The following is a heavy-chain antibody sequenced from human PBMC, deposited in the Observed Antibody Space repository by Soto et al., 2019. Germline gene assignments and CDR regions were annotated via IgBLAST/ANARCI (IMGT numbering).Heavy chain of an antibody. CDR1: GYSFTSYW. J-gene: IGHJ3*02. V-gene: IGHV5-51*01. Sequence: PGESLKISCKGSGYSFTSYWIGWVRQMPGKGLEWMGIIYPGDSDTRYSPSFQGQVTISADKSISTAYLQWSSLKASDTAMYYCARPPGGVKWLVRGGDAFDIWGQGTMVTVSS. D-gene: IGHD6-19*01. CDR3: ARPPGGVKWLVRGGDAFDI. CDR2: IYPGDSDT.